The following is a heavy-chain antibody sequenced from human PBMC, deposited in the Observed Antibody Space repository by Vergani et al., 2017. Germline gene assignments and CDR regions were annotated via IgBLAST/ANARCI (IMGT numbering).Heavy chain of an antibody. V-gene: IGHV3-30*02. CDR1: GFTFSSYG. J-gene: IGHJ3*02. Sequence: QVQLVESGGGVVQPGGSLRLSCAASGFTFSSYGIHWVRQAPGKGLEWVAFIRYDGSNKYYADSVKGRFTISRDNSKNTLYLQMNSLRAEDTAVYYCAKTSWYYGSGPGAFDIWGQGTMVTVSS. CDR2: IRYDGSNK. CDR3: AKTSWYYGSGPGAFDI. D-gene: IGHD3-10*01.